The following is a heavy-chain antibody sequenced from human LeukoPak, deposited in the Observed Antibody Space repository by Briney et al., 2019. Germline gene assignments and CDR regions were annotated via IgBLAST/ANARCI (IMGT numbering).Heavy chain of an antibody. J-gene: IGHJ4*02. D-gene: IGHD3-22*01. V-gene: IGHV3-7*03. CDR3: AKRGVVIRVILVGFHKEAYYFDS. CDR1: AFTFSTYW. Sequence: GGSLGLSCAASAFTFSTYWMSWVRQAPGKGLEWVANIKEDGSEINYVDSVKGRFTISRDNAKNSLYLQMNSLRAEDTAVYSCAKRGVVIRVILVGFHKEAYYFDSWGQGALVTVSS. CDR2: IKEDGSEI.